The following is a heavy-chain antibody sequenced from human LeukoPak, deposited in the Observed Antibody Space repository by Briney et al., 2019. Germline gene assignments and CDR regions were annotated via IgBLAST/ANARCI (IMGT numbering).Heavy chain of an antibody. J-gene: IGHJ5*02. Sequence: ASVKVSCKASGYTFTGYYMHWVRQAPGQGLEWMGWINPNSGGTNYAQKFQGRVTMTRDTSISTAYMELSRLRSDDTAVYYCARGLPYERITMVRGVRNWFDPWGQGTLVTVSS. CDR2: INPNSGGT. CDR3: ARGLPYERITMVRGVRNWFDP. D-gene: IGHD3-10*01. V-gene: IGHV1-2*02. CDR1: GYTFTGYY.